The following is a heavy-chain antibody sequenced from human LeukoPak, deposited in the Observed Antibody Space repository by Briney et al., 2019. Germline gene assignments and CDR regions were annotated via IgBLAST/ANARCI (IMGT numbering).Heavy chain of an antibody. Sequence: GGSLRLSCAASGFTFSSYAMSWVRQAPGKGLEWVSHINGSGGNTYYADSVKGRFTISRDNAKNSLYLQMNSLRDEDTGVYYCGRDNWYRGGWYDAFDYWGQGTMVTVSS. CDR2: INGSGGNT. CDR1: GFTFSSYA. J-gene: IGHJ3*01. V-gene: IGHV3-23*01. CDR3: GRDNWYRGGWYDAFDY. D-gene: IGHD6-19*01.